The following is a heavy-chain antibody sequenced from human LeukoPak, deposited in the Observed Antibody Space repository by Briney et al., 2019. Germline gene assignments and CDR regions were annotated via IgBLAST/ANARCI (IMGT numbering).Heavy chain of an antibody. J-gene: IGHJ4*02. CDR1: GGSISSGGYY. D-gene: IGHD5-18*01. Sequence: PSETLSLTCTVSGGSISSGGYYWSWIRQPPGKGLEWIGYIYHSGSTYYNPSLKSRVTISVDRSKNQFSLKLSSVTAADTAVYYCARDVTRRSFDYWGQGTLVTVSS. CDR3: ARDVTRRSFDY. CDR2: IYHSGST. V-gene: IGHV4-30-2*01.